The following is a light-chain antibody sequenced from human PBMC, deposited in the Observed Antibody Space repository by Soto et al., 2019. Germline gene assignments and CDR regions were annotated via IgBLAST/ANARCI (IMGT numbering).Light chain of an antibody. V-gene: IGKV3-20*01. CDR1: QSVSSEK. CDR2: GAS. J-gene: IGKJ1*01. CDR3: QQYGSSPQT. Sequence: EIVLTQSPGTLSLSPGERASLSCRASQSVSSEKLAWYQQKPGQAPRLLIFGASGRATGIPERFSGSGSGTDFSLTISRLEPEDSAVYYCQQYGSSPQTFGQGTKV.